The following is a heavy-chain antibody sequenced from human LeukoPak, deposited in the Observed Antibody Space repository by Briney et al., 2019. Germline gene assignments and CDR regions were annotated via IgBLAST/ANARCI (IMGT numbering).Heavy chain of an antibody. J-gene: IGHJ4*02. D-gene: IGHD6-19*01. CDR3: ARRGNWGYSSGWYADYFDY. Sequence: ASVKVSCTASGYTFTGYYMHWVRQAPGQGLEWMGWINPNSGGTNYAQKFQGRVTMTRDTSISTAYMELSRLRSDDTAVYYCARRGNWGYSSGWYADYFDYWGQGTLVTVSS. V-gene: IGHV1-2*02. CDR2: INPNSGGT. CDR1: GYTFTGYY.